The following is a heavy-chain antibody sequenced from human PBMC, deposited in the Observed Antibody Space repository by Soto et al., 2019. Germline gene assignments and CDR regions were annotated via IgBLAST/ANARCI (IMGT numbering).Heavy chain of an antibody. CDR3: ARLPADVDV. Sequence: QVQLEQSGAEVKKPGSSVKDSCTLSGGDFEFSISWVRQAPGQGPEWMGRIIPLLNIINYSPRFQDRFTITADKSTKTAYMELRSLRSDDTAVYYCARLPADVDVWGQGTTVSVSS. V-gene: IGHV1-69*02. J-gene: IGHJ6*02. CDR2: IIPLLNII. CDR1: GGDFEFS.